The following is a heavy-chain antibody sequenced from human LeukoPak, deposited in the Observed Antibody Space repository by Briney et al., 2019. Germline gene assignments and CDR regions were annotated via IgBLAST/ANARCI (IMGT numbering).Heavy chain of an antibody. CDR1: GGSFSGYY. D-gene: IGHD5-18*01. Sequence: SETLSLTCAVYGGSFSGYYWSWIRQPPGKGLEWLGEINHSGSTNYNPSLKSRVTISVDTSKNQFSLKLSSVTAADTAVYYCARIRGYSYGYRFDYWGQGTLVTVSS. CDR2: INHSGST. V-gene: IGHV4-34*01. J-gene: IGHJ4*02. CDR3: ARIRGYSYGYRFDY.